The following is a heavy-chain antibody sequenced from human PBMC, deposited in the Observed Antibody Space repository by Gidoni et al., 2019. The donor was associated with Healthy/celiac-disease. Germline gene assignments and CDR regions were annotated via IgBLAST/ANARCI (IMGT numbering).Heavy chain of an antibody. V-gene: IGHV4-34*01. CDR3: AAGWATMVRGVPPRN. CDR2: INHSGST. CDR1: GGSFSGYY. D-gene: IGHD3-10*01. J-gene: IGHJ4*02. Sequence: QVQLQQWGAGLLKPSETLSLTCAVYGGSFSGYYWSWIRQPPGKGLEWIGEINHSGSTNYNPSLKSRVTISVDTSKNQFSLKLSSVTAADTAVYYCAAGWATMVRGVPPRNWGQGTLVTVSS.